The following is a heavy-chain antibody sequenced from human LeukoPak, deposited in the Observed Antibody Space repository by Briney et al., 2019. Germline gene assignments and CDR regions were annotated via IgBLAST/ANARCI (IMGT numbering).Heavy chain of an antibody. Sequence: GGSLRLSCVASGFTFDDYAMHWVRQTPGKGLEWVSGISWNSGNIAYADFVGGRFTISRDNAKNSLSLQMNSLSDEDTAVYYCAKDAYGGATFFYYMDVWGKGTTVTVSS. CDR2: ISWNSGNI. J-gene: IGHJ6*03. CDR3: AKDAYGGATFFYYMDV. D-gene: IGHD2/OR15-2a*01. V-gene: IGHV3-9*01. CDR1: GFTFDDYA.